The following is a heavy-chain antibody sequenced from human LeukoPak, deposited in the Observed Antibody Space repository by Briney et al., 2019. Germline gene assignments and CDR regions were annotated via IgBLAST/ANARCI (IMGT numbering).Heavy chain of an antibody. CDR1: GPTFSSYP. J-gene: IGHJ4*02. Sequence: PGGSLRLSCAASGPTFSSYPMNWVRQAPGERLEWVSSISYTSTHINYADSVKGRFTISRDNAKNSLYLQMSSLRAEDTAVYYCARSPPRGYSGHDDWPAYNFDYWGQGTLATVSS. CDR3: ARSPPRGYSGHDDWPAYNFDY. D-gene: IGHD5-12*01. CDR2: ISYTSTHI. V-gene: IGHV3-21*01.